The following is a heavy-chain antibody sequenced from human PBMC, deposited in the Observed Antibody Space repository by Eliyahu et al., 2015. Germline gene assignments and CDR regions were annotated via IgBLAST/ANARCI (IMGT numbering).Heavy chain of an antibody. V-gene: IGHV3-30-3*01. D-gene: IGHD3-22*01. CDR3: ARDGGDSSGFDFDY. CDR1: XFPFRXHA. Sequence: QVQLVESGGGVVQPGXSXRXSCXVSXFPFRXHAMHWVRQAPGKGLEWVAVISYDGSNRYYADSVKGRFTISRDNSKNTLSLQMNSLRAEDTAVYYCARDGGDSSGFDFDYWGQGTLVTVSS. J-gene: IGHJ4*02. CDR2: ISYDGSNR.